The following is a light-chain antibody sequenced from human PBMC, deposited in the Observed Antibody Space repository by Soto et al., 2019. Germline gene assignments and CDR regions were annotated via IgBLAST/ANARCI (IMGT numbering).Light chain of an antibody. V-gene: IGKV3-15*01. CDR2: GAS. J-gene: IGKJ4*01. Sequence: EIVMTQSPGTLSGSPGERATLSCRASQSVSSNLAWYQQKPGQAPRLLIYGASTRATGIPGRFSGSGSGTEFTLTIGSLQSEDFAVYYCQQHNNWPLTFXGGTKVDIK. CDR1: QSVSSN. CDR3: QQHNNWPLT.